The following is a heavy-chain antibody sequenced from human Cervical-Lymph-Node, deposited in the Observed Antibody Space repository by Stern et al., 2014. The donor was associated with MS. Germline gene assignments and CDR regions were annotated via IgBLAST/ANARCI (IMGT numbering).Heavy chain of an antibody. D-gene: IGHD4-23*01. Sequence: VQLVESGGGVVQPGRSLRLSCAASGFTFSSYGMHWVRQAPGKGLEWVAVIWYDGSNKYYADSVKGRFTISRDNSKKTLYLQMNSLRAEDTAVYYCAREGGNTAKYFQHWGQGTLVTVSS. J-gene: IGHJ1*01. V-gene: IGHV3-33*01. CDR1: GFTFSSYG. CDR2: IWYDGSNK. CDR3: AREGGNTAKYFQH.